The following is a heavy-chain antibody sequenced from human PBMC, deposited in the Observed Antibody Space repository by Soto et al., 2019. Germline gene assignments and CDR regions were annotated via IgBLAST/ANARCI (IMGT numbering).Heavy chain of an antibody. CDR3: TTDCPAGATLDAFDI. J-gene: IGHJ3*02. Sequence: GGFLRLSCAASGFTFSNAWMSWVRKAPGKGLEWVGRIKSKTDGGTTDYAAPVKGRFTISRDDSKNTLYLQMNSLKAEDTAVYYCTTDCPAGATLDAFDIWGQGTMVTVSS. CDR2: IKSKTDGGTT. CDR1: GFTFSNAW. D-gene: IGHD1-1*01. V-gene: IGHV3-15*01.